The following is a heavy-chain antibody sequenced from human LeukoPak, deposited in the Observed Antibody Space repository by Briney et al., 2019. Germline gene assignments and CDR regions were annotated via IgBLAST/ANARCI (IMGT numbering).Heavy chain of an antibody. CDR3: AKASTNWGKFFLDY. D-gene: IGHD7-27*01. CDR1: GFTFRSDA. J-gene: IGHJ4*02. Sequence: PGGSLRLSCAASGFTFRSDAMTWVRQAPGKGLEWVSSISGSGGSTFYADSVKGRFTISRDNSKSTLYLQMNSLRVEDTAVYYCAKASTNWGKFFLDYWGQGTLVTVSS. V-gene: IGHV3-23*01. CDR2: ISGSGGST.